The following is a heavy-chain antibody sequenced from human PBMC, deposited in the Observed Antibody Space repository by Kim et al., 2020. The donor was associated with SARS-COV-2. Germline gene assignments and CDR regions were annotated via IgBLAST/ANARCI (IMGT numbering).Heavy chain of an antibody. CDR3: ASSLGSSSWYWYFDL. CDR2: ISSSSSYI. Sequence: GGSLRLSCAASGFTFSSYSMNWVRQAPGKGLEWVSSISSSSSYIYYADSVKGRFTISRDNAKNSLYLQMNSLRAEDTAVYYCASSLGSSSWYWYFDLWGRGTLVTVSS. D-gene: IGHD6-13*01. J-gene: IGHJ2*01. CDR1: GFTFSSYS. V-gene: IGHV3-21*01.